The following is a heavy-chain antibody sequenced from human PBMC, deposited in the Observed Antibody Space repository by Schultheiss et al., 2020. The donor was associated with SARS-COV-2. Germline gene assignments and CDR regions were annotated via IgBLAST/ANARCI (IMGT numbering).Heavy chain of an antibody. D-gene: IGHD3-16*02. V-gene: IGHV4-4*07. CDR3: ARVSYPGGLDI. CDR2: IYTSGST. CDR1: GGSISSYY. J-gene: IGHJ3*02. Sequence: SQTLSLTCTVSGGSISSYYWSWIRQPAGKGLEWIGRIYTSGSTYYNPSLKSRVTISVDTSKNQFSLKLSSVTAADTAVYYCARVSYPGGLDIWGQGTMVTVSS.